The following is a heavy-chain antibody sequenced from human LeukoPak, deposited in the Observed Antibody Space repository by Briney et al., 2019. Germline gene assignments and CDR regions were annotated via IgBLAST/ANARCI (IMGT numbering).Heavy chain of an antibody. V-gene: IGHV3-21*01. CDR2: ISSSSSYI. J-gene: IGHJ3*02. CDR3: ARGRDEIGAFDI. CDR1: GFTFSSYS. Sequence: GGSLRLSCAASGFTFSSYSMNWVRQAPGKGLEGVSSISSSSSYIYYADSVKGRFTISRDNAKNSLYLQMNSLRAEDTAVYYCARGRDEIGAFDIWGQGTMVTVSS.